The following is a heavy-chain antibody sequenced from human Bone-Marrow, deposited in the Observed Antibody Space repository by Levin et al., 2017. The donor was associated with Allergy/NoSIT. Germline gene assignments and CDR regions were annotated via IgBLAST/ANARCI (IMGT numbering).Heavy chain of an antibody. CDR1: GFTFSSYA. D-gene: IGHD5-12*01. Sequence: GESLKISCAASGFTFSSYAMSWVRQAPGKGLEWVSAISGSGGSTYYADSVKGRFTISRDNSKNTLYLQMNSLRAEDTAVYYCAKEGGYDLGGWGYWGQGTLVTVSS. V-gene: IGHV3-23*01. CDR3: AKEGGYDLGGWGY. CDR2: ISGSGGST. J-gene: IGHJ4*02.